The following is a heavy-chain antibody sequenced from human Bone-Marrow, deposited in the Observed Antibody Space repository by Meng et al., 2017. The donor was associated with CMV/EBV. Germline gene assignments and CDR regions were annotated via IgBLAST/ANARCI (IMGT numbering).Heavy chain of an antibody. CDR3: ARNKNAFGSFSDH. J-gene: IGHJ4*02. D-gene: IGHD3-10*01. V-gene: IGHV1-69*02. CDR1: GGTFSDYT. CDR2: IMPILGIT. Sequence: SVKVSCKASGGTFSDYTLSWVRQAPGQGLEWMGRIMPILGITDYAQKFKGRVTITADDSATTAYMFLNSLRSEDTAVYYCARNKNAFGSFSDHWGQGTLVTVPS.